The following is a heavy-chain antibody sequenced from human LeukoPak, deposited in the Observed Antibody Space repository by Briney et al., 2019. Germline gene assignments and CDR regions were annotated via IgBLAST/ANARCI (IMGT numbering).Heavy chain of an antibody. CDR2: IYFSGST. J-gene: IGHJ4*02. Sequence: PSETLSLTCTVSGGSISSSSYDWGWIRQPPGKGLEWIGSIYFSGSTYYNPSLNTRVTISVDTSKNQFSLKLSSVTAADTAVYYCARPYHGSGSYYNEAQQEHSYYIDYWGQGTLVTVSS. CDR1: GGSISSSSYD. D-gene: IGHD3-10*01. V-gene: IGHV4-39*01. CDR3: ARPYHGSGSYYNEAQQEHSYYIDY.